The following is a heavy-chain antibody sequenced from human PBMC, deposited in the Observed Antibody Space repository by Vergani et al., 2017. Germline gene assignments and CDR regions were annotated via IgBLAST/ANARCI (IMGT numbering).Heavy chain of an antibody. D-gene: IGHD3-3*01. Sequence: EVQLLESGGGLVQPGGSLRLSCAASGFTFSSYSMNWVRQAPGKGLEWVSSISSSGGSTYYADSVKGRFTISRDNSKNTLYLQMNSLRAEDTAVYYCAKRGYDFWSGYNWGQGTLVTVSS. CDR1: GFTFSSYS. V-gene: IGHV3-23*01. J-gene: IGHJ4*02. CDR3: AKRGYDFWSGYN. CDR2: ISSSGGST.